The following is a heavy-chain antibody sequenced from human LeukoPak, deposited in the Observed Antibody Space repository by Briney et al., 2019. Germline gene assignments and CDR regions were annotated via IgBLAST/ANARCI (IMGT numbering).Heavy chain of an antibody. CDR3: ARGRIAVPGTFDY. D-gene: IGHD6-19*01. CDR2: ISSNGGST. Sequence: PGGSLSLSCAASGFTFSSYAMHWVRQPPGKGLEYVSAISSNGGSTYYANSVKGRFTISRDNSKNTLYLQMGSLRAEDMAVYYCARGRIAVPGTFDYWGQGTVVTVSS. V-gene: IGHV3-64*01. J-gene: IGHJ4*02. CDR1: GFTFSSYA.